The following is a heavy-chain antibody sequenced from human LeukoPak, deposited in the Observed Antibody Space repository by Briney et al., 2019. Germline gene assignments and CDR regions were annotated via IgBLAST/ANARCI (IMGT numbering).Heavy chain of an antibody. J-gene: IGHJ4*02. V-gene: IGHV4-59*01. Sequence: SETLSLTCTVSGGSISSYYWSWIRQPPGKGLVWIGYIHYSGSTNYSPSLKSRVTISVDTSKNQFSLKLSSVTAADTAVYYCARVDSSNWYEYRGYFDYWGQGTLVTVSS. D-gene: IGHD6-13*01. CDR1: GGSISSYY. CDR2: IHYSGST. CDR3: ARVDSSNWYEYRGYFDY.